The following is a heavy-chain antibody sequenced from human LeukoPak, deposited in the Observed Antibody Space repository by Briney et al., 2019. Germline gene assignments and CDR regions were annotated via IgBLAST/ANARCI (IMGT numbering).Heavy chain of an antibody. D-gene: IGHD6-19*01. CDR3: AGEPGIAVAGGDY. V-gene: IGHV4-59*01. J-gene: IGHJ4*02. CDR1: GGSISSYY. Sequence: PSQTLSLTCHISGGSISSYYWSWTRQPPGNQLEWIGYIYYSGSTNYDPSLKIRVTISVDTSKNQFSLKLSSATAADTAVYYCAGEPGIAVAGGDYWGQGTLVTVSS. CDR2: IYYSGST.